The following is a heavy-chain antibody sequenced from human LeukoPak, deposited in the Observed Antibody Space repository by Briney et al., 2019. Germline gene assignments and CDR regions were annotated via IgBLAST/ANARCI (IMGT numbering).Heavy chain of an antibody. CDR2: INHSGST. J-gene: IGHJ4*02. Sequence: SETLSLTCAVYGGSFSGYYWSWIRQPPGKGLEWIGEINHSGSTNYNPSLKSRVTISVDTSRNQFSLKLSSVTAADTAVYYCARRYFDYWGQGTLVTVSS. CDR3: ARRYFDY. V-gene: IGHV4-34*01. CDR1: GGSFSGYY.